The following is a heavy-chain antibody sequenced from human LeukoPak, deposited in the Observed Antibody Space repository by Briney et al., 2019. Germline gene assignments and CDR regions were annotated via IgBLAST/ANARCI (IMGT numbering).Heavy chain of an antibody. CDR1: DGSISSSSFY. D-gene: IGHD3-22*01. J-gene: IGHJ4*02. CDR3: ARGSYYDSSGYYSILYPFDY. V-gene: IGHV4-39*01. Sequence: SETLSLTCTVSDGSISSSSFYWGWIRQPPGRGLEWIGAVSHSGTTYYNPSLKSRVTMSVDTSKNQFSLKLSSVAAADTAVYYCARGSYYDSSGYYSILYPFDYWGQGTLVTVSS. CDR2: VSHSGTT.